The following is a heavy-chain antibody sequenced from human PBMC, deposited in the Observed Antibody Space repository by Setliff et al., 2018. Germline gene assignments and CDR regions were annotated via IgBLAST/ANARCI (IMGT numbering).Heavy chain of an antibody. Sequence: SETLSLTCSVSDFSINSGYYWGWIRQSPGEGLEWIGSIYRNGNTYYNPSLKSRVTISVDTSKNQLSLKLNSVTAADTAVYYCARALGATITHFDYWGQGTLVTVSS. D-gene: IGHD1-26*01. CDR1: DFSINSGYY. J-gene: IGHJ4*02. V-gene: IGHV4-38-2*02. CDR2: IYRNGNT. CDR3: ARALGATITHFDY.